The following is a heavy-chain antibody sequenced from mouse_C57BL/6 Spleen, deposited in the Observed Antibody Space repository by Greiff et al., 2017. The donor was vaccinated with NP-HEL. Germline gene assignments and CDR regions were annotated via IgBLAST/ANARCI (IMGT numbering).Heavy chain of an antibody. V-gene: IGHV14-4*01. Sequence: EVQLQQSGAELVRPGASVKLSCTASGFNIKDDYMHWVKQRPEQGLEWIGWIDPENGDTEYASKFQGKATITADTSSNTAYLQLSSLTSEDTAVYYCTFYDGYFDYWGQGTTLTVSS. J-gene: IGHJ2*01. CDR3: TFYDGYFDY. CDR1: GFNIKDDY. D-gene: IGHD2-3*01. CDR2: IDPENGDT.